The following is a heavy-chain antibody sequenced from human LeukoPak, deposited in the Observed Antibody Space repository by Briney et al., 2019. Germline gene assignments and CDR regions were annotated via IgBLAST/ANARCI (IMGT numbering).Heavy chain of an antibody. J-gene: IGHJ3*02. Sequence: GGSLRLSCAASGFTFSGYSINWVRQAPGKGLEWLSYISSSGSTIYYADSVKGRFTVSRDNAKHSLYLQMNSLRAEDTAVYYCARVGEGVCSGGSCYDHDAFDIWGQGTMVTVSS. CDR2: ISSSGSTI. CDR1: GFTFSGYS. D-gene: IGHD2-15*01. CDR3: ARVGEGVCSGGSCYDHDAFDI. V-gene: IGHV3-48*04.